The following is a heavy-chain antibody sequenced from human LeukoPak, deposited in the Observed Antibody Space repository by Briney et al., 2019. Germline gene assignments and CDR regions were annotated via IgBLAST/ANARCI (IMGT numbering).Heavy chain of an antibody. Sequence: GGSLRLSCAASGFTFSNYEMNWVRQAPGKGLEWISYISSNGRTTYYADSAKGRFTISRDNAKNSLYLQMNSLRVEDTAVYYCARETTPGDYWGQGSLVTVSS. D-gene: IGHD4-11*01. V-gene: IGHV3-48*03. CDR3: ARETTPGDY. J-gene: IGHJ4*02. CDR2: ISSNGRTT. CDR1: GFTFSNYE.